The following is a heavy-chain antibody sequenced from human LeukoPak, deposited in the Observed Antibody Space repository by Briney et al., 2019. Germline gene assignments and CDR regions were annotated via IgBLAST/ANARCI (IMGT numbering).Heavy chain of an antibody. V-gene: IGHV3-23*01. D-gene: IGHD1-26*01. CDR3: AKVIGIVDPFDY. CDR1: GFTFSSYA. CDR2: IDAGGGNT. J-gene: IGHJ4*02. Sequence: GGSLRLSCAASGFTFSSYAMSRVRQAPGKGLEWVSAIDAGGGNTYYADSVKGRFTISRDNSKNTVYLQMNSLRAEDTAVYYCAKVIGIVDPFDYWGQGILVTVSS.